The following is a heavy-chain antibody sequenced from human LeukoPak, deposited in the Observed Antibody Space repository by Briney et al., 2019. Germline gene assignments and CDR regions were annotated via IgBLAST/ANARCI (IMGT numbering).Heavy chain of an antibody. CDR1: GHSFTSYY. V-gene: IGHV1-46*01. CDR3: ARSPNYSRFDY. Sequence: ASVRVSCKATGHSFTSYYMYWVRQAPGQWLELMGIINPSGGSTSYAQKFHGRVTVTRDTSTSTVYMELSSLRSEDTAVYYCARSPNYSRFDYWGQGTLVTVSS. CDR2: INPSGGST. D-gene: IGHD4-11*01. J-gene: IGHJ4*02.